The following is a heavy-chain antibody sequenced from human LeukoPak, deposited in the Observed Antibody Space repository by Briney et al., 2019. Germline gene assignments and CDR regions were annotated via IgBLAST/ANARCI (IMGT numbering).Heavy chain of an antibody. CDR1: GGSVSSGSYY. J-gene: IGHJ4*02. Sequence: SETLSLTCTVSGGSVSSGSYYWSWIRQPPGKGLEGIGYIYYSGGTNYNPSLKSRVTISVDTSKNQFSLKLSSVTAADTAVYYCARDLWGYCSSTSCYGEAYFDYWGQGTLVTVSS. D-gene: IGHD2-2*01. CDR3: ARDLWGYCSSTSCYGEAYFDY. V-gene: IGHV4-61*01. CDR2: IYYSGGT.